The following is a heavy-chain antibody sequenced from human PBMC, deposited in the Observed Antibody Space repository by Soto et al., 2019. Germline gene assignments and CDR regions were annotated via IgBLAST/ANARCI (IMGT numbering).Heavy chain of an antibody. D-gene: IGHD3-9*01. Sequence: ASVKVSCKASGYSFTSYGISWVRQAPGQGLEWMGWISAYNGNTNYAQKLQGRVTMTTDTSTSTAYMELRSLRSDDTAVYYCARETKPDILTGYPDYWGQGTLVTVSS. CDR3: ARETKPDILTGYPDY. CDR1: GYSFTSYG. CDR2: ISAYNGNT. J-gene: IGHJ4*02. V-gene: IGHV1-18*01.